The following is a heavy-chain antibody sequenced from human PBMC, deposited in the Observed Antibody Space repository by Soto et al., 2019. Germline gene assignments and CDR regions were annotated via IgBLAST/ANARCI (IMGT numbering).Heavy chain of an antibody. CDR1: GGIFSRNT. V-gene: IGHV1-69*01. Sequence: QVPLVQSGAEVKKPGSSVKVSCKASGGIFSRNTISWVRQAPGQGLEWMGGIIPIFGTANYAQKFQGRVTITADESTSTAYMELSRLRSEDTAVYYCARQFDYDTSGYYYAYWGQGTLVTVSS. CDR3: ARQFDYDTSGYYYAY. D-gene: IGHD3-22*01. J-gene: IGHJ4*02. CDR2: IIPIFGTA.